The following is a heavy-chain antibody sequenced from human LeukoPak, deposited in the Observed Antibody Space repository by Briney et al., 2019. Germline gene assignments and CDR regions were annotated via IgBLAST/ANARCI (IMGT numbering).Heavy chain of an antibody. CDR1: GFTFTKCA. CDR3: ARYCSGGSCYPDYYYYYGMDV. D-gene: IGHD2-15*01. J-gene: IGHJ6*02. CDR2: ITATGDTA. V-gene: IGHV3-23*01. Sequence: HHGGSLRLSCVASGFTFTKCAMSWIRQAPGKGLEWVAIITATGDTAYYADSVKGRFTISRDNAKNSLYLQMNSLRAEDTAVYYCARYCSGGSCYPDYYYYYGMDVWGQGTTVTVSS.